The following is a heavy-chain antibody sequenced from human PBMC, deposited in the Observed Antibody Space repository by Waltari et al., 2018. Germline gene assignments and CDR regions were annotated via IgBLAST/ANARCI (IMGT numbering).Heavy chain of an antibody. V-gene: IGHV4-61*09. Sequence: QVQLQESGPGLVKPSQTLSLTCTVSGGSISSGSYYWSWIRQPAGKGLEWIGYIDNCGSTHDTPALKSRVTISVDTSKNQFSLKLSPVTAADPAVYYCAREGQQLPPNWFDPWVQGTLVTVSS. D-gene: IGHD6-13*01. CDR3: AREGQQLPPNWFDP. CDR2: IDNCGST. J-gene: IGHJ5*02. CDR1: GGSISSGSYY.